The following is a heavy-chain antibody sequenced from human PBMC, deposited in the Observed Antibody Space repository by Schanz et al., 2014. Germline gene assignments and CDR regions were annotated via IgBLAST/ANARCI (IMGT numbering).Heavy chain of an antibody. V-gene: IGHV4-59*01. J-gene: IGHJ3*01. CDR3: ARDPWVGEKDAFDF. Sequence: QVRLQDSGPGLVRPSETLSLTCTVSGDSITHFYWSWIRQSPGKGLEWIGSIYYSGTTNYSPSLNSRVTISLDMSKKSFSLNLSSVTTADAAVYYCARDPWVGEKDAFDFWGQGTMVIVSS. CDR1: GDSITHFY. CDR2: IYYSGTT. D-gene: IGHD3-10*01.